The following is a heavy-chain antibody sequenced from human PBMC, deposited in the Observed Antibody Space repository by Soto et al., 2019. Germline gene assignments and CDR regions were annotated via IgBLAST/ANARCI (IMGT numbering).Heavy chain of an antibody. Sequence: GASVKVSCKASGYTFTSYGISWVRQAPGQGLEWMGWISAYNGNTNYAQKLQGRVTMTTDTSTSTAYMELRSLRSDDTAVYYCARDSPLPTYYDFWSGYYPYSYGMDVWG. CDR3: ARDSPLPTYYDFWSGYYPYSYGMDV. CDR1: GYTFTSYG. V-gene: IGHV1-18*01. D-gene: IGHD3-3*01. CDR2: ISAYNGNT. J-gene: IGHJ6*02.